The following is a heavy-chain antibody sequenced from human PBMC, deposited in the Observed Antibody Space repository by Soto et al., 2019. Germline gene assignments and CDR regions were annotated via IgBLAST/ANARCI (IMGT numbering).Heavy chain of an antibody. V-gene: IGHV3-30-3*01. CDR2: ISYDGSNK. D-gene: IGHD3-10*01. Sequence: QVQLVESGGGVVQPGRSLRLSCAASGFIFSSYAMHWVRQAPGKGLEWVAVISYDGSNKYYADSVKGRFTISRDNSKNTLYLQMNSLRAEDTAVYYCARATIRGVYDYWGQGTLVTVSS. CDR1: GFIFSSYA. J-gene: IGHJ4*02. CDR3: ARATIRGVYDY.